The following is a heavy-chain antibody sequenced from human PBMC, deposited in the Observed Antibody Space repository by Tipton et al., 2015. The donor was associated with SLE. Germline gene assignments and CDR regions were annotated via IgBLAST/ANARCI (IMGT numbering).Heavy chain of an antibody. D-gene: IGHD4-17*01. J-gene: IGHJ4*02. V-gene: IGHV4-59*12. CDR1: GGSLSSYH. CDR2: IYYSGST. Sequence: LVKPTETLYLTCTVSGGSLSSYHWSWIRQPPGKGLEWVGYIYYSGSTYYNPSLKSRVTISVDTPKNQFSLKLSSVTTADTAVYYCARGAPTVTTYFDYWGQGTLVTVSS. CDR3: ARGAPTVTTYFDY.